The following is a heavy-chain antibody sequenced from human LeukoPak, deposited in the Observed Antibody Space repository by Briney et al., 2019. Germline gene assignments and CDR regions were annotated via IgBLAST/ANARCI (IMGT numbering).Heavy chain of an antibody. Sequence: PSETLSLTCTVSGASISSGGYYWRWIRQHPGKGLEWIGYIYYSGSTYYNPSLKSRVTISVDTSKNQFSLKLSSVTAADTAGYYCARDVEGGWLGRGGYRYFDLWGRGTQVTVSS. CDR2: IYYSGST. J-gene: IGHJ2*01. CDR1: GASISSGGYY. D-gene: IGHD6-19*01. V-gene: IGHV4-31*03. CDR3: ARDVEGGWLGRGGYRYFDL.